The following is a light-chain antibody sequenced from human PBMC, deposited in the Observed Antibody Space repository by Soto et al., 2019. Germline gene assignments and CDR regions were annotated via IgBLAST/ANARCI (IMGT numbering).Light chain of an antibody. CDR2: AAY. CDR1: QGISNY. CDR3: QKYNRAPWT. Sequence: DIQMTQSPSSLSASVGDRVTITCRASQGISNYLAWYQQKPGEVPNVLIYAAYTLQSGVPSRFSGSGSGTDFTLTISSLQPEDVATYDCQKYNRAPWTFGQGNKVEIK. J-gene: IGKJ1*01. V-gene: IGKV1-27*01.